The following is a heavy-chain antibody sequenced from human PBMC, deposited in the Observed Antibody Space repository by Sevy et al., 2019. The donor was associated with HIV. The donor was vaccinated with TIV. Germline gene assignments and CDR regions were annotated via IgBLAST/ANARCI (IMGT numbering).Heavy chain of an antibody. D-gene: IGHD2-2*01. CDR2: ISYDGSNK. Sequence: GGSLRLSCAASGFTFSSYAMHWVRQAPGKGLEWVAVISYDGSNKYYADSVKGQFTISRDNSKNTLYLQMNSLRAEDTAVYYCARERSMVVPAAMGHYYYGMDVWGQGTTVTVSS. CDR1: GFTFSSYA. J-gene: IGHJ6*02. CDR3: ARERSMVVPAAMGHYYYGMDV. V-gene: IGHV3-30*04.